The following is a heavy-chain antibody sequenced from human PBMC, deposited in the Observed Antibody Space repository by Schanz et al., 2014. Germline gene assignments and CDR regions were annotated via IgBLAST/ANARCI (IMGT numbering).Heavy chain of an antibody. Sequence: EVQLVESGGGLIQPGGSLRLSCAASGITFSSHSFNWVRQAPGKGLEWVSRINGDGSRTAYADSVKGRFTISRDNSKNTLYLQMKSLRAEDTAVYYCANNWNLDYWGQGTLVTVSS. J-gene: IGHJ4*02. CDR1: GITFSSHS. CDR3: ANNWNLDY. D-gene: IGHD1-20*01. V-gene: IGHV3-23*04. CDR2: INGDGSRT.